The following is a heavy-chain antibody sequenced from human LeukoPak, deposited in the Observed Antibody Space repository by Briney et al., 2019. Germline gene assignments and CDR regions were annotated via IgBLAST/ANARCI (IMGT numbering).Heavy chain of an antibody. CDR1: GFTFSSYE. D-gene: IGHD2-15*01. Sequence: PGGSLRLSGAASGFTFSSYEMNWVRQAPGTGLEWVSYISSSGSTIYYADSVKGRFTISRDNAKNSLYLQMNSLRAEDTAVYYCARGVVAATLDYWGQGTLVTVSS. CDR2: ISSSGSTI. CDR3: ARGVVAATLDY. J-gene: IGHJ4*02. V-gene: IGHV3-48*03.